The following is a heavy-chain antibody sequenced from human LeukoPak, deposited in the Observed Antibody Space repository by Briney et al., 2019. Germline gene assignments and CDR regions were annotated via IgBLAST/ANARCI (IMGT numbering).Heavy chain of an antibody. V-gene: IGHV3-23*01. J-gene: IGHJ4*02. D-gene: IGHD5-18*01. CDR3: ANGDRKADSRLWFLHFDY. CDR1: GFTLSSYA. Sequence: GGSLRLSCAASGFTLSSYAMSWVRQAPGKGLEWVSTISGSGGTTYYADSVKGRFTITRDNSKNTLYLQMNSLRAEDTAVYYCANGDRKADSRLWFLHFDYWGQETLVTVSS. CDR2: ISGSGGTT.